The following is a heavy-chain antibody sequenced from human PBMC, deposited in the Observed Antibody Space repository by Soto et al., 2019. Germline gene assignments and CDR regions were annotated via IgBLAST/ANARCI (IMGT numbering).Heavy chain of an antibody. V-gene: IGHV4-38-2*01. CDR2: IDHSGST. CDR1: GYSISSGYY. CDR3: ARSGYPPNYCFDL. Sequence: SETLSLTCDVSGYSISSGYYWGWMRQSPGKGLEWIGSIDHSGSTYYSPSLKSRVTISVDTSKNQFSLKLNSVTAADTAVYYCARSGYPPNYCFDLWGRGTLVTVSS. D-gene: IGHD3-3*01. J-gene: IGHJ2*01.